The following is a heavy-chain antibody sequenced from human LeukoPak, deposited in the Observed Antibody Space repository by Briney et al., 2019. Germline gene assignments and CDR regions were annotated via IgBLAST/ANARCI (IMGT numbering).Heavy chain of an antibody. J-gene: IGHJ4*02. CDR2: INPNSGGT. D-gene: IGHD3-10*01. V-gene: IGHV1-2*02. CDR3: ASGSSAALHDYYGSGSYYNLGY. Sequence: ASVKVSCKASGYTFTGYYMHWVRQAPGQGLEWMGWINPNSGGTNYAQKFQGRVTMTRDTSISTAYMELSRLRSDDTAVYYCASGSSAALHDYYGSGSYYNLGYRGQGTLVTVSS. CDR1: GYTFTGYY.